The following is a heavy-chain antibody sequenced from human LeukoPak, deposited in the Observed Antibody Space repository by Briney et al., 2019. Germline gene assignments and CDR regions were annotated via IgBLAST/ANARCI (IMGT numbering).Heavy chain of an antibody. CDR1: GGSISSGDNY. CDR2: IYYSGST. D-gene: IGHD6-13*01. Sequence: KASQTLSLTCTVSGGSISSGDNYWSWIRQPPGKGLEWIGYIYYSGSTYYNPSLKSRVTISVDTSKNQFSLKLSSVTAADTAVYYCARDQLDETRPFDPWGQGTLVTVSS. J-gene: IGHJ5*02. V-gene: IGHV4-30-4*08. CDR3: ARDQLDETRPFDP.